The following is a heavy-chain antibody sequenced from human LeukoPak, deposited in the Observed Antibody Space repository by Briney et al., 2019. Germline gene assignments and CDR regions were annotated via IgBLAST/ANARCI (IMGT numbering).Heavy chain of an antibody. J-gene: IGHJ5*02. Sequence: GASVKVSCKASGYTFTSYGFSWVRQAPGQGLEWMGWISAYNGNTNYAQKLQGRVTMTTDTSTSTAYMELRSLRSDDTAVYYCARGGGDIVVVPAAISAWFDPWGQGTLVTVSS. V-gene: IGHV1-18*01. CDR3: ARGGGDIVVVPAAISAWFDP. CDR2: ISAYNGNT. D-gene: IGHD2-2*01. CDR1: GYTFTSYG.